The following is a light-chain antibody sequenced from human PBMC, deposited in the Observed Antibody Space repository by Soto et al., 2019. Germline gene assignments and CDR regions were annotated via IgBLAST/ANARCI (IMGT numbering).Light chain of an antibody. J-gene: IGKJ3*01. CDR1: QSINSW. Sequence: DIQMTQSPATLSASVGDRVTITCRASQSINSWLAWYQQKPVKAPKRLICRASTLEGGVPSRFSGSGSGTEFTLTISSLQPDDFSTYYCQHYDSYSGTFGPGTKVDIK. V-gene: IGKV1-5*03. CDR2: RAS. CDR3: QHYDSYSGT.